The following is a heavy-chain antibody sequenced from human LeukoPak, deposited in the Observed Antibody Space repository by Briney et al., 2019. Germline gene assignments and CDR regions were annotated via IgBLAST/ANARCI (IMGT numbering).Heavy chain of an antibody. J-gene: IGHJ4*02. V-gene: IGHV3-53*01. CDR3: ARAGGLRIAVAPIDC. CDR1: GFTFSSYS. Sequence: PGGSLRLSCAASGFTFSSYSTNWVRQAPGKGLEWVSVIYSGGGTFYADSVKGRFTISRDNSKNTLYLQMNSLRAEDTAVYYCARAGGLRIAVAPIDCWGQGTLVTVSS. CDR2: IYSGGGT. D-gene: IGHD6-19*01.